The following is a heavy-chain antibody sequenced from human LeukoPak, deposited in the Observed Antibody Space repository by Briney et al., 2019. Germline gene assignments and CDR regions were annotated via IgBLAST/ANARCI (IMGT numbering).Heavy chain of an antibody. Sequence: GGSLRLSCAASGFTFSSYSMNWVRQAPGRGLEWVSYISSSSSTIYYADSVKGRFTISRDNAKNSLYLQMNSLRAEDTAVYYCASLDCTNGVCYGFDPWGQGTLVTVSS. V-gene: IGHV3-48*01. CDR1: GFTFSSYS. CDR2: ISSSSSTI. D-gene: IGHD2-8*01. CDR3: ASLDCTNGVCYGFDP. J-gene: IGHJ5*02.